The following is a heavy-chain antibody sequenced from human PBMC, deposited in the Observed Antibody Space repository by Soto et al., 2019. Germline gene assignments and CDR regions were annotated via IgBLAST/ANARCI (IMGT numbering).Heavy chain of an antibody. Sequence: LETLSLTCTVSGGTISSRSDYWGWIRQPPGKGLEWIGIIYYSGNTYYNPSLKSRVTISVDTSKNQFSLKLSSVTAADTAVYYCARDSMIRGRLTWFDPWGQGTLVTVSS. CDR1: GGTISSRSDY. CDR3: ARDSMIRGRLTWFDP. J-gene: IGHJ5*02. D-gene: IGHD3-10*01. CDR2: IYYSGNT. V-gene: IGHV4-39*02.